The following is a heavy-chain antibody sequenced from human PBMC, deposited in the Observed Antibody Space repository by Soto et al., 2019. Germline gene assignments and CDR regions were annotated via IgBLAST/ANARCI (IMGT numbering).Heavy chain of an antibody. J-gene: IGHJ6*02. CDR3: ARRIAARLYYYYGMDV. D-gene: IGHD6-6*01. V-gene: IGHV1-69*01. CDR2: IIPIFGTA. Sequence: QVQLVQSGAEVKKPGSSVKVSCKASGGTFSSYAISWVRQAPGQGLEWMGGIIPIFGTANYAQKFQGRVTITADESTSTAYMGLRSLRSEETAVYCCARRIAARLYYYYGMDVWGQGTTVSVSS. CDR1: GGTFSSYA.